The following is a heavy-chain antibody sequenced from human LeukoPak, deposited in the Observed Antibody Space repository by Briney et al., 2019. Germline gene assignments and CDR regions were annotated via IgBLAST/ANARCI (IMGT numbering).Heavy chain of an antibody. Sequence: SETLSLTCTVSGGSISSGGYYWSWIRQHPGKGLEWIGYIYYSGSTYYNPSLKSRVTISVDTSKNQFSLKLSSVTAADTAVYYCARAQEDSGYPYYCYYYGMDVWGQGTTVTVSS. V-gene: IGHV4-31*03. CDR1: GGSISSGGYY. CDR2: IYYSGST. CDR3: ARAQEDSGYPYYCYYYGMDV. D-gene: IGHD3-22*01. J-gene: IGHJ6*02.